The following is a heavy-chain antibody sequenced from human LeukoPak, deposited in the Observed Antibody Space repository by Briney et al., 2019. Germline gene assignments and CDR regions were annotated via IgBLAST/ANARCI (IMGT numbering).Heavy chain of an antibody. CDR2: IKQDGSEK. J-gene: IGHJ4*02. Sequence: PGGSLRLSCAASGFTFSSFWMTWVRQAPGKGLEWVANIKQDGSEKYYVDSVKGRFTISRDNAKNSLYLQMNSLRAEDTAVYYCARDSPERAYSYGPLDNYFDYWGQGTLVTVSS. CDR3: ARDSPERAYSYGPLDNYFDY. V-gene: IGHV3-7*01. D-gene: IGHD5-18*01. CDR1: GFTFSSFW.